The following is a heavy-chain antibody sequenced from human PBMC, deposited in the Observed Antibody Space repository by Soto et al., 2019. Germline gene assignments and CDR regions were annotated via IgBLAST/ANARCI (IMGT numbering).Heavy chain of an antibody. CDR3: ARDSAPRMSGSYRGGAFDI. CDR2: ISYDGSNK. CDR1: GFTFSSYA. Sequence: GGSLRLSCAASGFTFSSYAMHWVRRSPGKGLEWVAVISYDGSNKYYADSVKGRFTISRDNSKNTLYLQMNSLRAEDTAVYYCARDSAPRMSGSYRGGAFDIWGQGTMVTVSS. V-gene: IGHV3-30-3*01. J-gene: IGHJ3*02. D-gene: IGHD1-26*01.